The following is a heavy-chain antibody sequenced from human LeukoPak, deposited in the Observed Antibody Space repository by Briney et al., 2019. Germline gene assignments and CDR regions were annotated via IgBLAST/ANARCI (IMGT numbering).Heavy chain of an antibody. J-gene: IGHJ4*02. V-gene: IGHV3-23*01. CDR2: ITGDGEYT. D-gene: IGHD2-15*01. CDR3: AKGTLGSCSGGSCYPLDY. Sequence: GGSLRLSCAASGFTFSSYAMAWVRQRPGKGLEWVSCITGDGEYTYHTDSVKGRFTISRDNSKNTLYVQMNSLRAEDTAVYYCAKGTLGSCSGGSCYPLDYWGQGTLVTVSS. CDR1: GFTFSSYA.